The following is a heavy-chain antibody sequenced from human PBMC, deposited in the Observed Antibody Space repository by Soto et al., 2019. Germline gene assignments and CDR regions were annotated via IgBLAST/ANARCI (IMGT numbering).Heavy chain of an antibody. V-gene: IGHV4-59*01. CDR2: IYYSGST. D-gene: IGHD3-16*02. Sequence: PSETLSLTCTVSGGSISSYYWSWIRQPPGKGLEWIGYIYYSGSTNYNPSLKSRVTISVDTSKNQFSLKLSSVTAADTAVYYCARSMITFGGVINPPWAYDAFDIWGQGTMVTVSS. CDR3: ARSMITFGGVINPPWAYDAFDI. J-gene: IGHJ3*02. CDR1: GGSISSYY.